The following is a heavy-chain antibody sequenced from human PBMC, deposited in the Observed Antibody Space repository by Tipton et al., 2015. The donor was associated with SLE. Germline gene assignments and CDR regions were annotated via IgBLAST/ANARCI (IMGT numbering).Heavy chain of an antibody. V-gene: IGHV3-23*01. D-gene: IGHD1-26*01. CDR3: ARDIGYYYYYMDV. J-gene: IGHJ6*03. CDR2: MSASGT. Sequence: SLRLSCTASGVAFSNYAMNWVRQAPGKGREWGSGMSASGTHDADSVKGRFTISRDNSKNTLYLQMNSLRAEDTAVYYCARDIGYYYYYMDVWGKGTTVTVSS. CDR1: GVAFSNYA.